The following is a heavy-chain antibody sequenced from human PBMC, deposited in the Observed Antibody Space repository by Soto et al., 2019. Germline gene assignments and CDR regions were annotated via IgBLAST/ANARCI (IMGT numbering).Heavy chain of an antibody. J-gene: IGHJ4*02. CDR1: GFSLSSKGMR. CDR3: ARSPGGFTVATYFFDY. D-gene: IGHD4-17*01. CDR2: IDWDDDK. V-gene: IGHV2-70*04. Sequence: SCPTLVNPTQTLTLTCTFSGFSLSSKGMRVSWIRQPPGKALEWLARIDWDDDKFYSPSLRTRLTISKDTSKNQVVLTMTNVDPKDTATYYCARSPGGFTVATYFFDYWGQGTLVTVSS.